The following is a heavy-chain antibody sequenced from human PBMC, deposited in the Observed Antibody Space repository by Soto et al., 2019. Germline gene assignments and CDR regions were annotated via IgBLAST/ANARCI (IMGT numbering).Heavy chain of an antibody. CDR2: INPKFGDT. CDR3: ARNMDYYYGPGSGNGHGF. V-gene: IGHV1-2*02. CDR1: GYTFTAYY. J-gene: IGHJ6*02. Sequence: QVQLVQSGAEVKEPGDSVRVSCEASGYTFTAYYIHWVRQAPGQGLEWMGWINPKFGDTTYAQDFQGRVSMTRDMSISIVYIELSRLTSDDTAIYYCARNMDYYYGPGSGNGHGFWGQGTTVTVFS. D-gene: IGHD3-10*01.